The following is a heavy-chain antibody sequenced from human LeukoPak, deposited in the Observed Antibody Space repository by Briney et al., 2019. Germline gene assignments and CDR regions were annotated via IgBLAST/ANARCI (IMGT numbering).Heavy chain of an antibody. Sequence: TLSLTCAVSGGSISSGGYSWSWIRQPPGKGLEWIGYIYHGGSTYYNPSLKSRVTISVDRSKNQFSLKLSSVTAADTAVYYCARVGFNWFDPWGQGTLVTVSS. CDR1: GGSISSGGYS. D-gene: IGHD2-15*01. CDR2: IYHGGST. CDR3: ARVGFNWFDP. J-gene: IGHJ5*02. V-gene: IGHV4-30-2*01.